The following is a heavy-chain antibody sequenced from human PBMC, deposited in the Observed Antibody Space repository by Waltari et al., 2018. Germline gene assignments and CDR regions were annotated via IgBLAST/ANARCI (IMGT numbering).Heavy chain of an antibody. CDR3: SKNRAAGGHWYFDL. J-gene: IGHJ2*01. V-gene: IGHV3-49*03. Sequence: EVQLEESGGGLVQPGRSMRLSCSSSVFSFRDYEMTGFRLAPGKGLEWIGFIRTNVYGGTTVYAASVEGRFTISRDDSNNIAYLQINSLKTEDTATYYCSKNRAAGGHWYFDLWGRGTLVTVSS. CDR1: VFSFRDYE. D-gene: IGHD6-13*01. CDR2: IRTNVYGGTT.